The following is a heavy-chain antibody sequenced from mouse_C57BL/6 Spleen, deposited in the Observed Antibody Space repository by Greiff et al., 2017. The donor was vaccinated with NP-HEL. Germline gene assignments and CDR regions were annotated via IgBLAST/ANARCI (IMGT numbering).Heavy chain of an antibody. CDR2: ISDGGSYT. D-gene: IGHD1-1*01. CDR1: GFTFSTYA. Sequence: EVNLVESGGGLVKPGGSLKLSCAASGFTFSTYAMSWVRQTPEKRLEWVATISDGGSYTYYPDNVKGRFTISRDNAKNNLYLQMSHLKSEDTAMYYCARDGDYGSSSYYFDYWGQGTTLTVSS. V-gene: IGHV5-4*01. J-gene: IGHJ2*01. CDR3: ARDGDYGSSSYYFDY.